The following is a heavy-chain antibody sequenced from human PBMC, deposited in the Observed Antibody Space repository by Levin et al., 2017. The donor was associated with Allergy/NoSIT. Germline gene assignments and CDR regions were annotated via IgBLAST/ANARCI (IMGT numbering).Heavy chain of an antibody. CDR2: ITGGGFNT. J-gene: IGHJ3*01. CDR3: AKKQGGTSGFSFDV. D-gene: IGHD1-1*01. Sequence: GESLKISCAASGFTFSDYAMTWVRQAPGKGLEWVSVITGGGFNTYYGDSVKGRFTVSRDNSKNTPYLELNSLRAEDTAVYYCAKKQGGTSGFSFDVWGQGTMVTVSS. CDR1: GFTFSDYA. V-gene: IGHV3-23*01.